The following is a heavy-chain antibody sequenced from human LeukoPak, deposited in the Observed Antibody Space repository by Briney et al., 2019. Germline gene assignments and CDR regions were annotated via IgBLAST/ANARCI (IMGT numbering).Heavy chain of an antibody. CDR3: ARHLGRVGATYY. J-gene: IGHJ4*02. D-gene: IGHD1-26*01. CDR2: IYYSGST. CDR1: GGSISSSSYY. V-gene: IGHV4-39*01. Sequence: PSETLSLTCTVSGGSISSSSYYWGWIRQPPGKGLEWIGSIYYSGSTYYNPSLKSRVTISVDTSKNQFSLKLSSVTAADTAVYYCARHLGRVGATYYWGQGTLVTVSS.